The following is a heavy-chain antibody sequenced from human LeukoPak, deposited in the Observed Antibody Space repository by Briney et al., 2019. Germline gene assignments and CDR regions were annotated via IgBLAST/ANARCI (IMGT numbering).Heavy chain of an antibody. D-gene: IGHD6-13*01. J-gene: IGHJ1*01. Sequence: ASVKVSCKASGYTFTGYYIHCGRQAPGQGLEWMGWVNPNDGGTNYAQKFQGRVTMTWDTSITTAYMELSSLTSDDTAVYYCARGLDSSWTGYFQPWGQGTLVTVSS. V-gene: IGHV1-2*02. CDR2: VNPNDGGT. CDR3: ARGLDSSWTGYFQP. CDR1: GYTFTGYY.